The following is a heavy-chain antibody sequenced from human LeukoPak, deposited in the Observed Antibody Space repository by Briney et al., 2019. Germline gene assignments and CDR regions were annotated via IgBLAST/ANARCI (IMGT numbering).Heavy chain of an antibody. CDR2: IYYSGST. V-gene: IGHV4-59*01. D-gene: IGHD6-13*01. CDR3: ARGCSAGTPHNWFDP. CDR1: GGSISSYY. J-gene: IGHJ5*02. Sequence: SETLSLTCTVSGGSISSYYWTWIRQPPGKGLEWIGYIYYSGSTNYNPSLKSRVTISVDTSKNQFSLKLSSVTAADTAVYYCARGCSAGTPHNWFDPWGQGTLVTVSS.